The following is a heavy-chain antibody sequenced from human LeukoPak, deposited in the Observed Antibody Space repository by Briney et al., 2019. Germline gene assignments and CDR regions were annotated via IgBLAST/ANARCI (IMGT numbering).Heavy chain of an antibody. Sequence: GGSLRLSCAASGFTFSSYAMSWVRQAPGKGLERVSAISGSGGSTYYADSVKGRFTISRDNSKNTLYLHMNSLRAEDTAVYYCAKGGNPFDAFDIWGQGTMVTVSS. CDR3: AKGGNPFDAFDI. V-gene: IGHV3-23*01. D-gene: IGHD4-23*01. CDR1: GFTFSSYA. J-gene: IGHJ3*02. CDR2: ISGSGGST.